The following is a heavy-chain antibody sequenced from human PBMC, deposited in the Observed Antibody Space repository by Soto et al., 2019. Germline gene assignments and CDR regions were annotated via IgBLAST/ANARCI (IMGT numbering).Heavy chain of an antibody. CDR1: GGSISSGGYY. J-gene: IGHJ4*02. D-gene: IGHD3-3*01. CDR3: ARTGVVIEGYGYFDY. V-gene: IGHV4-31*03. CDR2: IYYSGST. Sequence: SETLSLTCTVSGGSISSGGYYWSWIRQHPGKGLEWIGYIYYSGSTYYNPSLKSRVTISVDTSKNQFSLKLSSVTAADTAVYYCARTGVVIEGYGYFDYWGQGTLVTVSS.